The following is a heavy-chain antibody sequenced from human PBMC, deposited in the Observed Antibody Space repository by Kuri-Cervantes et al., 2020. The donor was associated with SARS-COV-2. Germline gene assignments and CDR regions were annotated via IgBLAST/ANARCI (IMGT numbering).Heavy chain of an antibody. Sequence: SCAVSGGSISSSNWWSWVRQPPGKGLEWIGEIYHSGSTNHNPSLKSRVTISVDKSKNQFSLKLSSVTAADTAVYYCARSGEDYPFDYWGQGTLVTVSS. V-gene: IGHV4-4*02. CDR1: GGSISSSNW. J-gene: IGHJ4*02. CDR3: ARSGEDYPFDY. CDR2: IYHSGST. D-gene: IGHD3-10*01.